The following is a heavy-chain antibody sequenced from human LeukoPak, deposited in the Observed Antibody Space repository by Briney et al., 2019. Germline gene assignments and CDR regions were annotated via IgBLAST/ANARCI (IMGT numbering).Heavy chain of an antibody. CDR1: GLLLSSNY. Sequence: GESLRLSCVASGLLLSSNYMSWVRQAPGKGLEWVSGIKGNGGNTDYADSVKGRFTISRDNAKNSLYLQMNSLRAEDTALYYCARENYLYSSGYYGAFDIWGQGTMVT. CDR2: IKGNGGNT. V-gene: IGHV3-20*04. D-gene: IGHD3-22*01. CDR3: ARENYLYSSGYYGAFDI. J-gene: IGHJ3*02.